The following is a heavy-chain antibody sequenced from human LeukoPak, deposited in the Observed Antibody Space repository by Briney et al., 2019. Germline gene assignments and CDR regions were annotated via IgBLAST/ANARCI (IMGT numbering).Heavy chain of an antibody. V-gene: IGHV3-23*01. CDR1: GFTFSSYA. D-gene: IGHD1-26*01. CDR2: ISGSGGST. J-gene: IGHJ4*02. Sequence: GGSLRLSCAASGFTFSSYAMSWVRQAPGKGLEWDSAISGSGGSTYYADSVKGRFTISRDNSKNTLYLQMNSLRAEDTAVYYCAKAFSRSRIVGAKIASENWGQGTLVTVSS. CDR3: AKAFSRSRIVGAKIASEN.